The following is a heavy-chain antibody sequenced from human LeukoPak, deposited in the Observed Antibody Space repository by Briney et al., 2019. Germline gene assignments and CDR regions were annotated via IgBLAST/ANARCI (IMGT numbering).Heavy chain of an antibody. CDR3: ARGQWLRSSFDY. Sequence: PSETLSLTCAVYGGSFSGYYWSWIRQPPGKGLEWIGEINHSGSTNYNPSLKSRVTISVDTSKNQFSLKLSSVTAADTAVYYCARGQWLRSSFDYWGQGTLVTASS. CDR2: INHSGST. V-gene: IGHV4-34*01. CDR1: GGSFSGYY. J-gene: IGHJ4*02. D-gene: IGHD5-18*01.